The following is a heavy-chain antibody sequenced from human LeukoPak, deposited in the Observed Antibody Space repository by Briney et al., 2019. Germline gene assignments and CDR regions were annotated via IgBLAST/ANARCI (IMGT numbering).Heavy chain of an antibody. CDR3: ATGLYYYGSGSSSGYFDY. CDR1: GYTFTSYG. J-gene: IGHJ4*02. Sequence: ASVKVSCKASGYTFTSYGISWVRQAPGQGLEWMGWISAYNGNTNYAQKLQGRVTMTEDTSTDTAYMELSSLRSEDTAVYYCATGLYYYGSGSSSGYFDYWGQGTLVTVSS. CDR2: ISAYNGNT. D-gene: IGHD3-10*01. V-gene: IGHV1-18*01.